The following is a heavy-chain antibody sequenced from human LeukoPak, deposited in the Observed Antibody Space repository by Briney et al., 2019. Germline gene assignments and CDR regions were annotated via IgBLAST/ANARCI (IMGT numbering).Heavy chain of an antibody. CDR2: IYPGHSDT. CDR3: ARFAYTSSLDY. J-gene: IGHJ4*02. V-gene: IGHV5-51*01. D-gene: IGHD2-2*01. CDR1: GYIWTNNW. Sequence: GESLKISCKVSGYIWTNNWIGWVRQVPGKGREWMGLIYPGHSDTKYSPSFQGQVTFSVDKSINTAYLHWSSLQASDTAIYFCARFAYTSSLDYWGQGTRVTVSS.